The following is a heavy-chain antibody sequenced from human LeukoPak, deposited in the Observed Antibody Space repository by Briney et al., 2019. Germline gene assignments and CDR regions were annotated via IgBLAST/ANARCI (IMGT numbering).Heavy chain of an antibody. V-gene: IGHV1-46*01. Sequence: ASVKVSCKASGYTFTSYYMHWVRQAPGQGLEWMGIINPSGGSTSYAQKFQGRVTMTRDTSTSTVYMELSSLRSEDTAVYYCARSRVAATLYYYGMDVWGQGTTVTVPS. D-gene: IGHD2-15*01. CDR3: ARSRVAATLYYYGMDV. J-gene: IGHJ6*02. CDR1: GYTFTSYY. CDR2: INPSGGST.